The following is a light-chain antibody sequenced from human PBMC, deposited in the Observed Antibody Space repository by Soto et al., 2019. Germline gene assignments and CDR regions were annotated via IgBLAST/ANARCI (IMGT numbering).Light chain of an antibody. CDR2: GAS. J-gene: IGKJ1*01. Sequence: EIVMTQSPATLSVSPGERSTLSWRASQGLSTKIAWYQQRPGQAPRLLIYGASTRATGIPARFSGSGYGTEFNLTISSLQSEDFAVYYCQQYNNWPRTFGQGTKVDIK. V-gene: IGKV3-15*01. CDR1: QGLSTK. CDR3: QQYNNWPRT.